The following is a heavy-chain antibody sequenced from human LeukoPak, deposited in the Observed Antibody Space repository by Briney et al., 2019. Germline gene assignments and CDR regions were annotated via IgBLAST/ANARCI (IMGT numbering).Heavy chain of an antibody. CDR2: ISSSNNYI. D-gene: IGHD4-23*01. Sequence: GGSLRLSCAASGFTFSTYSMNWVRQAPGKGLEWVSSISSSNNYIYYADSVKGRFAISRDNAKNSLYLQMNSLRAEDTAVYYCARGRWELDYWGQGTLVTVSS. CDR1: GFTFSTYS. V-gene: IGHV3-21*06. J-gene: IGHJ4*02. CDR3: ARGRWELDY.